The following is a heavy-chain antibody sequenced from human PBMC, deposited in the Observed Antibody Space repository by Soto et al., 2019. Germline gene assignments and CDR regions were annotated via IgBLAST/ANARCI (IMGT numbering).Heavy chain of an antibody. J-gene: IGHJ4*01. CDR2: INNSGVT. V-gene: IGHV4-34*01. CDR1: GGSFSGCY. Sequence: SETLSLTCAVYGGSFSGCYWTWIRQSPGKGLEWIGDINNSGVTHYNPSLKSRVTMSIDTSKNQFSLKLRSVTAADTAVYFCARGTYIFDNWDQGALVTVSS. CDR3: ARGTYIFDN.